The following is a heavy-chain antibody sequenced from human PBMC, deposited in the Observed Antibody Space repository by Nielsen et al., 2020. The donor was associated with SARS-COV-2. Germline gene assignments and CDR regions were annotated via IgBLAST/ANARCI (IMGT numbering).Heavy chain of an antibody. J-gene: IGHJ6*02. CDR1: GFTFSSYG. CDR3: VKWVELDFGYYYYGMDV. Sequence: GESLKISCAASGFTFSSYGMHWVRQVPGKGLEWLAFIRSDGSNRNHVESVKGRFTISRDHSKNTLYLQMNSLRVEDTAVYYCVKWVELDFGYYYYGMDVWGQGITVTVSS. V-gene: IGHV3-30*02. CDR2: IRSDGSNR. D-gene: IGHD1-26*01.